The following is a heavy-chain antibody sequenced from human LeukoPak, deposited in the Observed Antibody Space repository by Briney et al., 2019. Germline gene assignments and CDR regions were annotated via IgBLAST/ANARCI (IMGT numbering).Heavy chain of an antibody. CDR1: YGSINSYY. CDR2: IYSSGRT. D-gene: IGHD3-10*01. Sequence: PSETLSLTCSVSYGSINSYYWSWIRQPPGKGLEWIGYIYSSGRTTYNPSLKGRVTMSVDTSKNQFYLKLTSVTAADTAVYYCAGDYTSGSYRFDLWGRGSLVTVSS. J-gene: IGHJ4*01. CDR3: AGDYTSGSYRFDL. V-gene: IGHV4-59*13.